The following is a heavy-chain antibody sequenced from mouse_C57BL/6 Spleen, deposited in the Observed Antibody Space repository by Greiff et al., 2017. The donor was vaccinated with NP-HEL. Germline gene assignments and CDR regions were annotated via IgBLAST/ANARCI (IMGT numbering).Heavy chain of an antibody. V-gene: IGHV5-17*01. CDR3: ARPPYEYGGAMDY. J-gene: IGHJ4*01. Sequence: EVKLVESGGGLVKPGGSLRLSCAASGFTFSDYGMHWLRQAPEKGLEWVAYISSGSSTIYYADTVKGRFTISRDNAKNTLFLQMTSLRSEDTAMYYCARPPYEYGGAMDYGGQGTSVTVSS. CDR1: GFTFSDYG. CDR2: ISSGSSTI. D-gene: IGHD2-4*01.